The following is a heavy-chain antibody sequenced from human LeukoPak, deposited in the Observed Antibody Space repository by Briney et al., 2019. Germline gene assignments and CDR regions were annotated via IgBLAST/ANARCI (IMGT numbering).Heavy chain of an antibody. Sequence: GGSLRLSCAASGFTFVSYAMHWVRQAPGKGLEYVSAITNDGGTTFYANSVKGRFTISRDNSKNTLFLQMGSLRPEDMAVYDCARVDDFTYDFWGQGTLVTVSS. D-gene: IGHD2-2*03. CDR3: ARVDDFTYDF. CDR1: GFTFVSYA. CDR2: ITNDGGTT. V-gene: IGHV3-64*01. J-gene: IGHJ4*02.